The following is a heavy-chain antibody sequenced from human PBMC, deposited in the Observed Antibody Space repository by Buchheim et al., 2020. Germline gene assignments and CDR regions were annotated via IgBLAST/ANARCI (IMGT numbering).Heavy chain of an antibody. D-gene: IGHD3-3*01. V-gene: IGHV4-59*01. CDR3: ARAPADFWSGYMSPYGMDV. CDR2: IYYSGST. CDR1: GGSISSYY. J-gene: IGHJ6*02. Sequence: QVQLQESGPGLVKPSETLSLTCTVSGGSISSYYWSWIRQPPGKGLEWIGYIYYSGSTNYNPSLKSRVTISVDTSKNQFSLKLSSVPAADTAVYYCARAPADFWSGYMSPYGMDVWGQGTT.